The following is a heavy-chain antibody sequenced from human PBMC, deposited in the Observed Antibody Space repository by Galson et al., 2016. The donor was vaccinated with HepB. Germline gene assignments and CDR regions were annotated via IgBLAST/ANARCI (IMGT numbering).Heavy chain of an antibody. CDR2: IHHSGST. V-gene: IGHV4-30-2*01. D-gene: IGHD3-9*01. Sequence: TLSLTCAVSGGSINGGGYSWSWIRQPPGKGLEWIGYIHHSGSTYSNPSLKSRVTISVDMSKNQFSLKLTSVTAADSAVYYCARNNYDFLSGYNLNWFDPCGHGTLVTVSS. J-gene: IGHJ5*02. CDR1: GGSINGGGYS. CDR3: ARNNYDFLSGYNLNWFDP.